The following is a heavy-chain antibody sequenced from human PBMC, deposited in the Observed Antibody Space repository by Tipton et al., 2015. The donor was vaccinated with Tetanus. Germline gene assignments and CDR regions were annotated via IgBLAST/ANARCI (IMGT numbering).Heavy chain of an antibody. CDR2: IYPGDSDT. J-gene: IGHJ2*01. D-gene: IGHD7-27*01. Sequence: QLVQSGAEVRKSGESLKISCKASGYDVANYWIGWVRQMPGKGLEWMGIIYPGDSDTTYSPSFQGQVTISADRSVSTAYLQWSSLKASDTAVFFCARRLGPYTGDQIWHFDLWGRGTLVTVSS. V-gene: IGHV5-51*01. CDR3: ARRLGPYTGDQIWHFDL. CDR1: GYDVANYW.